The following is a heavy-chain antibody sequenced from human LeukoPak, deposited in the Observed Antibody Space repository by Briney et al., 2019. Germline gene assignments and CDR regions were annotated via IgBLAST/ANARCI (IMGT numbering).Heavy chain of an antibody. J-gene: IGHJ4*02. V-gene: IGHV3-23*01. D-gene: IGHD3-22*01. Sequence: TGGSLRLSCAASGFTFSIYAMSWVRQAPGRGLEWVSSISGGGAGTFYADSVKGRFTISRDNSKNTLFLQMNSLRAEDSAIYYCAKDRPNYYDSSGHYYRRNGDYWGQGTLVTVSS. CDR1: GFTFSIYA. CDR2: ISGGGAGT. CDR3: AKDRPNYYDSSGHYYRRNGDY.